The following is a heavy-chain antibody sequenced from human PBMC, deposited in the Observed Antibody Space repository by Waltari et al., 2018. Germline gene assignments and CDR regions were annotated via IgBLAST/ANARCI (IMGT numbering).Heavy chain of an antibody. D-gene: IGHD6-13*01. J-gene: IGHJ4*02. V-gene: IGHV3-74*02. CDR1: GFTSDTFG. CDR2: INNDGSTT. Sequence: EEQLVESGGGLLQPGGSLRLSCAASGFTSDTFGMHWGRLVPGKGLVWDERINNDGSTTNYADFVNGRFTISRDDAKNMLYLQMNSLRAEDTAVYYCARSLAGRWYLGFDCWGQGVLVTVSS. CDR3: ARSLAGRWYLGFDC.